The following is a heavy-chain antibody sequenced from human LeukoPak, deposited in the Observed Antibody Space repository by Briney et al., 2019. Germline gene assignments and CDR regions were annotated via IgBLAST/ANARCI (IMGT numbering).Heavy chain of an antibody. J-gene: IGHJ4*02. CDR3: AKVATIRAFDY. D-gene: IGHD5-12*01. Sequence: GGSLRLSCAASGFTFDDYAMHWVRQAPGKGLEWVSGISWNSGSIGYADSVKGRFTISRDNAKNSLYLQMNSLRAEDTAVYYCAKVATIRAFDYWGQGTLVTVSS. CDR1: GFTFDDYA. V-gene: IGHV3-9*01. CDR2: ISWNSGSI.